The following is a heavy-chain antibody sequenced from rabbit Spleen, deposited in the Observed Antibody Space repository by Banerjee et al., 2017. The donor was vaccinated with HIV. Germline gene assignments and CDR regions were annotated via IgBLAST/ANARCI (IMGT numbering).Heavy chain of an antibody. CDR3: ARGSATMTMVITGYYLTL. CDR1: GFSATFKDV. D-gene: IGHD2-1*01. CDR2: IEGGSGAST. J-gene: IGHJ4*01. V-gene: IGHV1S45*01. Sequence: QLVESGGGLVKPGASLTLTCKASGFSATFKDVMCWVRQAPGKGLEWIACIEGGSGASTAYASWAKGRFTISKTSSTTVTLQMTSLTAADTATYFCARGSATMTMVITGYYLTLWGQGTLVTVS.